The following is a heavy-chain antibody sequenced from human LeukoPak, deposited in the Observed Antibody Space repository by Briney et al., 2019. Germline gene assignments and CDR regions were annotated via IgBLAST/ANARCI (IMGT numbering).Heavy chain of an antibody. Sequence: PGGSLRLSCAASGFTFSSYSMNWVRQAPGKGLEWVSSISSSSSYIYYADSVKGRFTISRDNAKNSLYLQMNSLRAEDTAVYYCAREAAISEGWFDPRGQGTLVTVSS. CDR1: GFTFSSYS. D-gene: IGHD5-18*01. CDR2: ISSSSSYI. CDR3: AREAAISEGWFDP. J-gene: IGHJ5*02. V-gene: IGHV3-21*01.